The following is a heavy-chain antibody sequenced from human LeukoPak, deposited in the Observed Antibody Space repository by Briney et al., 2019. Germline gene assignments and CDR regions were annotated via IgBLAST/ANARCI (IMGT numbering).Heavy chain of an antibody. Sequence: PGGSLRLSCAASGFTFSDYYMSWIRQAPGKGLEWISYISGTGVTISYADSVKGQFTISRDNAKNSLYLQMNSLRAGDTAVYYCARDRNSDSSVTFAYWGRGTLVTVSS. V-gene: IGHV3-11*01. CDR1: GFTFSDYY. CDR2: ISGTGVTI. J-gene: IGHJ4*02. CDR3: ARDRNSDSSVTFAY. D-gene: IGHD3-22*01.